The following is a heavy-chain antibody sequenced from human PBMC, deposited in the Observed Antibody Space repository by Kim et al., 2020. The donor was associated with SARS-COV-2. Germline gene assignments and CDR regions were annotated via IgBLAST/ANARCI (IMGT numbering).Heavy chain of an antibody. D-gene: IGHD3-16*01. CDR2: IYNEGST. Sequence: GGSLRLSCAASGFTVSSKCMNWVRQAPGKGLEWVSVIYNEGSTYYADSVKGRFTISRDKSKNTVYLQMNSLRADDTAVYYCARDLGGGSPSGGDAFDIWGQGTMVTVSS. V-gene: IGHV3-53*01. CDR1: GFTVSSKC. J-gene: IGHJ3*02. CDR3: ARDLGGGSPSGGDAFDI.